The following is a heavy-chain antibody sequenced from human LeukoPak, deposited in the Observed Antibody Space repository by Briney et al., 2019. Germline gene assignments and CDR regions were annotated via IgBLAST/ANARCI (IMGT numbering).Heavy chain of an antibody. Sequence: SETLSLTCTVSGGSISSYYWSWIRQPAGKGLEWIGRIYSSGSTNYNPSLKSRVTISLDTSKNQFSLKLSSVTAADTAVYYCATRGGGRGIAAAGDFDYWGQGILVTVSS. J-gene: IGHJ4*02. CDR1: GGSISSYY. CDR3: ATRGGGRGIAAAGDFDY. V-gene: IGHV4-4*07. D-gene: IGHD6-13*01. CDR2: IYSSGST.